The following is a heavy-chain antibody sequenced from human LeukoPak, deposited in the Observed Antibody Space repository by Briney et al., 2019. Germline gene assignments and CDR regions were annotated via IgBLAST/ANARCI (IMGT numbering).Heavy chain of an antibody. V-gene: IGHV3-30*02. CDR1: GFTFSTYG. CDR2: IRYDGNNK. D-gene: IGHD6-19*01. CDR3: ARDPYSGGYGAYYYYYMDV. J-gene: IGHJ6*03. Sequence: GGSLRLSCAASGFTFSTYGMHWVRQAPGKGLEWVAFIRYDGNNKFYADSVKGRFTISRDNSKNTLYLQMNSLRDEDTAVYYCARDPYSGGYGAYYYYYMDVWGKGTTVTVSS.